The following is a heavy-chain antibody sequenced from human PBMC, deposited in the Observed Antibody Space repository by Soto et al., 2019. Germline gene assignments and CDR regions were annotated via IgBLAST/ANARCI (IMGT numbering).Heavy chain of an antibody. V-gene: IGHV1-69*13. Sequence: SVKVSCKASGGTFSSYAISWVRQAPGQGLEWMGGIIPIFGTANYAQKFQGRVTITADESTSTAYMELSSLRSEDTAVYYCARDPRQGAYYYYGMDVWGQGTTVTVS. J-gene: IGHJ6*02. CDR3: ARDPRQGAYYYYGMDV. CDR1: GGTFSSYA. D-gene: IGHD3-16*01. CDR2: IIPIFGTA.